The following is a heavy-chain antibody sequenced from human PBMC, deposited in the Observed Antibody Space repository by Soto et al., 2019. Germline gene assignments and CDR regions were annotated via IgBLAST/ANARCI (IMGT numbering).Heavy chain of an antibody. Sequence: GSLRLSCAASGFTFSSYWMHWVRQAPGKGLVWVSRINSDGSSTSYADSVKGRFTISRDNAKNTLYLQMNSLRAEDTAVYYCARRSFNLGYGMDVWGQGTTVTVSS. CDR3: ARRSFNLGYGMDV. CDR1: GFTFSSYW. V-gene: IGHV3-74*01. CDR2: INSDGSST. D-gene: IGHD1-26*01. J-gene: IGHJ6*02.